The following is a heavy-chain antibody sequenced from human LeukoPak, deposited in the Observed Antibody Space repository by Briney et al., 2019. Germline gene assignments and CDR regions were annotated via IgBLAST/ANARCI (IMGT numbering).Heavy chain of an antibody. J-gene: IGHJ4*02. CDR1: GGSISTYY. CDR2: IYYSGST. V-gene: IGHV4-59*01. CDR3: ARASGYSYGYVKY. Sequence: PSENLSLTCTVSGGSISTYYWSWIRQPPGKGLEWIGYIYYSGSTNYNPSLKSRVTISVDTSKNQFSLKVSSVTAADTAVYYCARASGYSYGYVKYWGQGTLVTVSS. D-gene: IGHD5-18*01.